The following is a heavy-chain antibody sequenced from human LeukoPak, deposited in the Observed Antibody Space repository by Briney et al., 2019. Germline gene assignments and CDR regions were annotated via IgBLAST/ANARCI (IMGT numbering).Heavy chain of an antibody. Sequence: PSETLSLTCTVSGGSISSGGYYWSWIRQHPGKGLEWIGYIYYSGSTYYNPSLKSRVTISVDTSKNQFSLKLSSVTAADTAVYYCARHARHPFYNDRSGYYRGHLDYWGQGTVVTVSS. CDR1: GGSISSGGYY. CDR3: ARHARHPFYNDRSGYYRGHLDY. J-gene: IGHJ4*02. D-gene: IGHD3-22*01. CDR2: IYYSGST. V-gene: IGHV4-31*03.